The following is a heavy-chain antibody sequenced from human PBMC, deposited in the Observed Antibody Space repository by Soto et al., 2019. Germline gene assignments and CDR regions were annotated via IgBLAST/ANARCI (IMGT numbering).Heavy chain of an antibody. Sequence: QVQLVQSGAEVKKPGSSVKVSCKASGGTFSSYAISWVRQAPGQGLEWMGGIIPIFGTANYAQKFQDRVTITADESTSTAYRELSSLRSEDTAVYYCARDPRAVGATADWFDPWGQGTLVTVSS. CDR3: ARDPRAVGATADWFDP. V-gene: IGHV1-69*01. D-gene: IGHD1-26*01. CDR2: IIPIFGTA. J-gene: IGHJ5*02. CDR1: GGTFSSYA.